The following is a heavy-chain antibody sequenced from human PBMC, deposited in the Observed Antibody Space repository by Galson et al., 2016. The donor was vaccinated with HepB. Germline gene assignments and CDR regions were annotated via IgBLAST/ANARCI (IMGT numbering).Heavy chain of an antibody. D-gene: IGHD3-16*01. CDR2: TYSDGRT. CDR3: TREKNPKDYKSRMDV. J-gene: IGHJ6*02. CDR1: DFSVSDND. V-gene: IGHV3-53*01. Sequence: SLRLSCAASDFSVSDNDMSWVRQAPGKGLEWVAVTYSDGRTPYAESVKGRFTISRDNSKNTLYRQMNSLTADDTAVYYCTREKNPKDYKSRMDVWGQGTTVIVSS.